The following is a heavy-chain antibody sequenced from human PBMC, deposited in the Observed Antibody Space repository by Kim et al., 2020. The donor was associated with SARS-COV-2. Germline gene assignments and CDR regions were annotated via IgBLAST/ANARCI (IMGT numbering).Heavy chain of an antibody. J-gene: IGHJ6*02. CDR2: ISYDGSNT. CDR1: GFTFSSYG. Sequence: GGSLRLSCAASGFTFSSYGMHWVRQAPGKGLEWVAVISYDGSNTYYADSVKGRFTISRDNSKNTLYLQMNSLRAEDTAVYYCAKALYGSGSYYPPGYYYGMDVWGQGTTVTVSS. V-gene: IGHV3-30*18. CDR3: AKALYGSGSYYPPGYYYGMDV. D-gene: IGHD3-10*01.